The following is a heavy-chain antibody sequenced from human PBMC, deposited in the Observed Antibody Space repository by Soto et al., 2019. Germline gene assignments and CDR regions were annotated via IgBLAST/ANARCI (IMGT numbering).Heavy chain of an antibody. V-gene: IGHV4-31*03. Sequence: QVQLQESGPRLVKPSQTLSLTCNVSGGYIGSGGYYWSWIRQHPGKDLEWIGYIYYTGSTYYNRWLTSRVSMSVDTSKKQFSLDLISVTAADTAVYYCARYRMSAHGTMGSIDPWGQGTMVTVSA. CDR3: ARYRMSAHGTMGSIDP. CDR1: GGYIGSGGYY. D-gene: IGHD3-3*01. CDR2: IYYTGST. J-gene: IGHJ5*02.